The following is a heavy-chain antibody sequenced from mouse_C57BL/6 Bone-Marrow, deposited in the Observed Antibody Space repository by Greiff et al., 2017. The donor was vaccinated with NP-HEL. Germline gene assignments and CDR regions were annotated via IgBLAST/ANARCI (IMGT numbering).Heavy chain of an antibody. Sequence: EVQLQQSGPVLVKPGASVKMSCKASGYTFTDYYMNWVKQSHGKSLEWIGVINPYNGGTSYNQKFKGKATLTVDKSSSTAYMELNSLTSEDSAVYYCARSGYDGHWGFAYWGQGTLVTVSA. D-gene: IGHD2-3*01. CDR1: GYTFTDYY. J-gene: IGHJ3*01. CDR3: ARSGYDGHWGFAY. CDR2: INPYNGGT. V-gene: IGHV1-19*01.